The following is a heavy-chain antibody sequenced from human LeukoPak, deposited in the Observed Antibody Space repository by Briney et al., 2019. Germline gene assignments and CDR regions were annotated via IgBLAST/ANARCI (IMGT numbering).Heavy chain of an antibody. V-gene: IGHV3-23*01. D-gene: IGHD6-13*01. CDR3: ATFGPIAAAADFDY. J-gene: IGHJ4*02. CDR2: ISGSGGST. Sequence: GGSLRLSCAASGFTVSSNYMSWVRQAPGKGLEWVSAISGSGGSTYYADSVKGRFTISRDNSKNTLYLQMNSLRAEDTAVYYCATFGPIAAAADFDYWGQGTLVTVSS. CDR1: GFTVSSNY.